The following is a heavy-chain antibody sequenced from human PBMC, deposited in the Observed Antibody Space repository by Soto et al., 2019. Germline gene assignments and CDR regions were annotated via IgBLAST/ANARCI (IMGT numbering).Heavy chain of an antibody. D-gene: IGHD6-13*01. CDR3: ASGASRWYPYVVDS. Sequence: QAQVVQSGAEVRKPGSSVKLSCKASEGTFNSYAIAWVRQAPGQGLEWMGGIIPYSNTLNYAQKFQDRVTITADDSTNTVYMELSSLRSDDTAVYFCASGASRWYPYVVDSWAQGTLVTVSS. CDR2: IIPYSNTL. CDR1: EGTFNSYA. J-gene: IGHJ4*02. V-gene: IGHV1-69*01.